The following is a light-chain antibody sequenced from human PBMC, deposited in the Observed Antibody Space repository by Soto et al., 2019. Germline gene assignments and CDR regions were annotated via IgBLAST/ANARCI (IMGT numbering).Light chain of an antibody. CDR1: SSNVGGYNY. J-gene: IGLJ1*01. CDR2: DVS. Sequence: QSALTQPRSVSGSPGQSVTISCTGTSSNVGGYNYVSWYQQHPGKVPKLLIYDVSKRPSGVPDRFSGSKSGNTASLTISGLQAEDEADYYCCSYERIYTSYVFGTGTKLTVL. CDR3: CSYERIYTSYV. V-gene: IGLV2-11*01.